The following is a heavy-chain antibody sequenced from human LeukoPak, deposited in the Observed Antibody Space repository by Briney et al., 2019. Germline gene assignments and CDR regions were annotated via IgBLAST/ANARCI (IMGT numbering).Heavy chain of an antibody. CDR1: GGSFSGYY. D-gene: IGHD2-2*01. Sequence: PSETLSLTCAVHGGSFSGYYWSSIRQPPGKGVEWIWEINHSGSTNYNPSPKSRVTISVDASKNQFSLKLNSVTAAYTAMHYSARVPLRGPAVRNYWGQGTLVSVSS. J-gene: IGHJ4*02. CDR2: INHSGST. CDR3: ARVPLRGPAVRNY. V-gene: IGHV4-34*01.